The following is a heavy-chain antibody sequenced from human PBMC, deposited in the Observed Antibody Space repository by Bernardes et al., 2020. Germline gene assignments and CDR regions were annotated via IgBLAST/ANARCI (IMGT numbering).Heavy chain of an antibody. J-gene: IGHJ5*02. D-gene: IGHD6-6*01. V-gene: IGHV4-59*01. CDR2: IYYSGST. CDR1: GGSISSYY. CDR3: ARGGIAARYNWFDP. Sequence: SETLSLTCTVSGGSISSYYWSWIRQPPGKGLEWIGYIYYSGSTNYNPSLKSRVTISVDTSKNQFSLKLSSVTAADTAVYYCARGGIAARYNWFDPWGQGTLVTVSS.